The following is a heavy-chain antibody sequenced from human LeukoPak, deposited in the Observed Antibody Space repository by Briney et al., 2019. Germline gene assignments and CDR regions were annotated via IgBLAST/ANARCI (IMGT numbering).Heavy chain of an antibody. CDR1: GFTFYDYA. CDR3: ARVRIAARLYIDY. CDR2: ISWNSGSI. D-gene: IGHD6-6*01. V-gene: IGHV3-9*01. J-gene: IGHJ4*02. Sequence: PGRSLRLSCAASGFTFYDYAMHWVRQAPGKGLGWASGISWNSGSIGYADSVKGRFTISRDNAKNSLYLQMNSLRAEDTAVYYCARVRIAARLYIDYWGQGTLVTVSS.